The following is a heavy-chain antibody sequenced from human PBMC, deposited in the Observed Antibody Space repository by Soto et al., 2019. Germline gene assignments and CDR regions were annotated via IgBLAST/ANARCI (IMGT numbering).Heavy chain of an antibody. Sequence: EVQLVESGGGLVQPGGSLRLSCAASGFTVSTKYMSWVRQAPGKGLEWVSLIQSGGSTYYAGSVEGRFTISRDNSENMLFLQINSLRVEHTAIYYWTRDDVYCDAGGCYGVPMDLWGKGTTVTVSA. D-gene: IGHD2-15*01. CDR2: IQSGGST. CDR3: TRDDVYCDAGGCYGVPMDL. CDR1: GFTVSTKY. V-gene: IGHV3-66*01. J-gene: IGHJ6*04.